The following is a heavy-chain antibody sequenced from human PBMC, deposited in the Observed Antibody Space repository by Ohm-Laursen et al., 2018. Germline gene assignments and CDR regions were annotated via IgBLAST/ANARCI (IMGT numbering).Heavy chain of an antibody. CDR2: ISYDGSDK. CDR3: AKDIAVAGSELDLFYYYYGMDV. CDR1: GFTLSSHG. Sequence: SLRLSCAASGFTLSSHGMSWVRQAPGKGLEWVAVISYDGSDKHYVDSVKGRFTISRDNSKNTLYLQMNSLRAEDAAVYYCAKDIAVAGSELDLFYYYYGMDVWGQGTTVTVSS. D-gene: IGHD6-19*01. J-gene: IGHJ6*02. V-gene: IGHV3-30*18.